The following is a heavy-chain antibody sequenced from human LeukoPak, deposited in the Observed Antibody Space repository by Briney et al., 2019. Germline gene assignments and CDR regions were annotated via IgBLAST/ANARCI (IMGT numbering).Heavy chain of an antibody. CDR1: GFTFSSYS. CDR3: ARGGLNFDAFDI. V-gene: IGHV3-21*01. D-gene: IGHD1-7*01. J-gene: IGHJ3*02. CDR2: IGSRSTYT. Sequence: GGSLRLSCAASGFTFSSYSMNWVRQAPGKGLEWVSSIGSRSTYTYSADSVKSRFTISRDNAKNSLYLQMNSLRAGDTAVYYCARGGLNFDAFDIWGQGTMVTVSS.